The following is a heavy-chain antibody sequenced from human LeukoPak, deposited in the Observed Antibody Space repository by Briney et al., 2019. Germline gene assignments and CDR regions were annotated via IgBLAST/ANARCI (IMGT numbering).Heavy chain of an antibody. D-gene: IGHD6-13*01. Sequence: PSETLSLTCTVSGGSISSSSYYWGWIRRPPGKGLEWIGSIYYSGSTYYNPSLKSRVTISVDTSKNQFSLKLSSVTAADTAVYYCARLTAVTLWYFDYWGQGTLVTVSS. CDR3: ARLTAVTLWYFDY. CDR1: GGSISSSSYY. V-gene: IGHV4-39*01. CDR2: IYYSGST. J-gene: IGHJ4*02.